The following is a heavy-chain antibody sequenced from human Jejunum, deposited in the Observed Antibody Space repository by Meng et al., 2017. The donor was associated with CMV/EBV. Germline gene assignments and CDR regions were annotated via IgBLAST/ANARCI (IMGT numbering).Heavy chain of an antibody. Sequence: CVRSGDSVSGTTTAWNWIRQSPARGLEWLGRTYYRYKWYNDYAESVKGRITINPDTSKNQFSLQLNSVTPEDTAVYYCARGWGFDFWGQGTPVTVSS. CDR1: GDSVSGTTTA. V-gene: IGHV6-1*01. D-gene: IGHD7-27*01. CDR2: TYYRYKWYN. CDR3: ARGWGFDF. J-gene: IGHJ4*02.